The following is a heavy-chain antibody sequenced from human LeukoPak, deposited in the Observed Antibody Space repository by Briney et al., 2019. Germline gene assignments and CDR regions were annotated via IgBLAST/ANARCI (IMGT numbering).Heavy chain of an antibody. CDR3: AKDPAAAGTAEYFQH. D-gene: IGHD6-13*01. J-gene: IGHJ1*01. Sequence: PGGSLRLSCAASGFAFNKYAMSWVRQAPEKGLEWVSTISGSGGGTYYADSVKGRFTISRDNSKNTVYLQLNSLRVEDTAVYYCAKDPAAAGTAEYFQHWGQGTLVTVSS. CDR2: ISGSGGGT. V-gene: IGHV3-23*01. CDR1: GFAFNKYA.